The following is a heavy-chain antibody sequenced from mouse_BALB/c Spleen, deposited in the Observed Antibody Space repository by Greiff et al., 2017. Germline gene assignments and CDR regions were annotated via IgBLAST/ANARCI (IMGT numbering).Heavy chain of an antibody. CDR1: GFSLTSYG. CDR2: IWAGGST. Sequence: VKLMESGPGLVAPSQSLSITCTVSGFSLTSYGVHWVSQPPGKGLEWLGVIWAGGSTNYNSALMSRLSISKDNSKSQVFLKMNSVQTDETAICYYASHGAIDYWGQGTTLTVSS. J-gene: IGHJ2*01. V-gene: IGHV2-9*02. CDR3: ASHGAIDY.